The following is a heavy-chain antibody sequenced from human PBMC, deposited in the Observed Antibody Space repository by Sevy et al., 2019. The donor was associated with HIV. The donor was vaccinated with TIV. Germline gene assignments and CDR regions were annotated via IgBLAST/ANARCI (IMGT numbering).Heavy chain of an antibody. Sequence: GGSLRLSCAASGFTFDDYTMHWVRQAPGKGLEWVSLISWDGGSTYYADAVKGRFTVSRDNSKNSLYLQMNSMRTEDTALYYCAKGVGATRRYEHFDYWGQGTLVTVSS. J-gene: IGHJ4*02. D-gene: IGHD1-26*01. CDR2: ISWDGGST. CDR3: AKGVGATRRYEHFDY. CDR1: GFTFDDYT. V-gene: IGHV3-43*01.